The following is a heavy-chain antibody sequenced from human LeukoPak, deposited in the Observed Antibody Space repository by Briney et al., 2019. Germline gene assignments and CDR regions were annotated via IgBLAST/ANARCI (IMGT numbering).Heavy chain of an antibody. CDR3: ARLKDYCSSTSCPLYYYYMDV. D-gene: IGHD2-2*01. J-gene: IGHJ6*03. Sequence: ASVKVSCKASGYTFTSYYMHWVRQAPGQGLEWMGGIIPIFGAANYAQKFQGRVTITADESTSTAYMELSSLRSEDTAVYYCARLKDYCSSTSCPLYYYYMDVWGKGTTVTVSS. CDR2: IIPIFGAA. CDR1: GYTFTSYY. V-gene: IGHV1-69*13.